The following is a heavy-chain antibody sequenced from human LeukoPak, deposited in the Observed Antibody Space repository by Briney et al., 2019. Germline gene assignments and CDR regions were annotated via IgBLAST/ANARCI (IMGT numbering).Heavy chain of an antibody. J-gene: IGHJ6*03. CDR2: IIPIFGTA. V-gene: IGHV1-69*05. Sequence: GSSVKVSCKASGGTFSSYAISWVRQAPGQGLEWMGRIIPIFGTANYAQKFQGRVTITTDESTSTAYMELSSLRSEDTAVYYCAREGGYNPYYYYYMDVWGKGATVTVSS. CDR3: AREGGYNPYYYYYMDV. D-gene: IGHD5-24*01. CDR1: GGTFSSYA.